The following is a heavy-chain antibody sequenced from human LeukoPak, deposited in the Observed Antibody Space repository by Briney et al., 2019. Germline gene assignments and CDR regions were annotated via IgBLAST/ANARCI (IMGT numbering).Heavy chain of an antibody. V-gene: IGHV4-31*03. CDR3: ARHAHYGPGSLVY. J-gene: IGHJ4*02. Sequence: SQTLSLTCTVSGDSINGGGYYWSWIRQHPGKGLEWIGYIYYSGSTYYNLSLKSRVTISVDTSKNQFSLKVSSVTVADTAVYYCARHAHYGPGSLVYWRQGTLVTVSA. D-gene: IGHD3-10*01. CDR1: GDSINGGGYY. CDR2: IYYSGST.